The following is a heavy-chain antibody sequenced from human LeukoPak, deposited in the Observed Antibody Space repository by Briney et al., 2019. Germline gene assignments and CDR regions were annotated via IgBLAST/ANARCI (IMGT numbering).Heavy chain of an antibody. CDR3: ARDVGRELGDY. CDR2: IIPILGIA. CDR1: GGTFSSYT. V-gene: IGHV1-69*04. D-gene: IGHD7-27*01. J-gene: IGHJ4*02. Sequence: ASVKVSCKASGGTFSSYTISWVRQAPGQGLEWMGRIIPILGIANYAQKFQGRVTITADKSTSTAYMELSSLRSEDTAVYYCARDVGRELGDYWGQGTLVTVSS.